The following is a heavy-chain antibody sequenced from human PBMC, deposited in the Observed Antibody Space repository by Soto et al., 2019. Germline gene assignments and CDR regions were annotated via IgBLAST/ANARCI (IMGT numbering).Heavy chain of an antibody. CDR3: AKDQVGGTRYCSSTSCYASFDY. J-gene: IGHJ4*02. CDR1: GFTFSSYA. CDR2: ISGSGGST. D-gene: IGHD2-2*01. V-gene: IGHV3-23*01. Sequence: PGGSLRLSCAASGFTFSSYAMNWVRQAPGKGLEWVSAISGSGGSTYYADSVKGRFTISRDNSKNTLYLQMNSLRAEDTAVYYCAKDQVGGTRYCSSTSCYASFDYWGQGTLVTVSS.